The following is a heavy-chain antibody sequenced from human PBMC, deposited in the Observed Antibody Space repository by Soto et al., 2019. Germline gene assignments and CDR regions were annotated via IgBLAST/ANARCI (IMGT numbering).Heavy chain of an antibody. CDR1: GFTFDGFA. V-gene: IGHV3-20*01. J-gene: IGHJ4*02. Sequence: GGSLRLSCAASGFTFDGFAMGWVRQFPGKGLEWVSTINLNGGSSSYRDSVKGRFTISRDNARNSLYLQMNSLRAEDTALYHCARVDGTLVRGVFDHWGQGALVTVSS. CDR2: INLNGGSS. CDR3: ARVDGTLVRGVFDH. D-gene: IGHD3-10*01.